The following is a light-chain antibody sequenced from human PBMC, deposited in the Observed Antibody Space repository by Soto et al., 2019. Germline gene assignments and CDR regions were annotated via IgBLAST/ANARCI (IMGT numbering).Light chain of an antibody. J-gene: IGKJ1*01. CDR1: QSVGDTF. CDR2: GVS. Sequence: EIVLTQSPGTLSLSPGEKATLSCRASQSVGDTFLSWYQQKPGLAPRLLIYGVSNRATGIPDRFSGSGSGTDFIHTSSRLEPEDFALYYCGQFVSAPPRTFGQGTKVEIK. V-gene: IGKV3-20*01. CDR3: GQFVSAPPRT.